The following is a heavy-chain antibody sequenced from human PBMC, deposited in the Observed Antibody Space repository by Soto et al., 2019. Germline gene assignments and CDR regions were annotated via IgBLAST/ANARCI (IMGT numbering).Heavy chain of an antibody. CDR2: INIYNGNT. CDR1: GYTFASYA. CDR3: ARGNGYDYGSSDY. J-gene: IGHJ4*02. Sequence: QVQVVQSGAEVKKPGASVKVSCKTSGYTFASYAISWVRQAPGQGLEWMGWINIYNGNTNYAQKVQDRLTMTTDTSTSTAYMELRSLRSDDTAVYYCARGNGYDYGSSDYWGQGTLVTVSS. D-gene: IGHD5-12*01. V-gene: IGHV1-18*01.